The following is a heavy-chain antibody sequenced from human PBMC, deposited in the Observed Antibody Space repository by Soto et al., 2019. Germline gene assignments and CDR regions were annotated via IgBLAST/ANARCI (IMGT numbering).Heavy chain of an antibody. CDR2: MNPNSGNT. J-gene: IGHJ6*04. D-gene: IGHD6-19*01. CDR1: GYTFTSYD. V-gene: IGHV1-8*01. CDR3: ARLEGGSGPYYHGMEV. Sequence: QVQLVQSGAEVKKPGASVKVSCKASGYTFTSYDINWVRQATGQGLEWMGWMNPNSGNTGYAQKFQGRVTMTRNTXIXXVYMQLSSLISQNTVVYYCARLEGGSGPYYHGMEVWGKGTTVTVFS.